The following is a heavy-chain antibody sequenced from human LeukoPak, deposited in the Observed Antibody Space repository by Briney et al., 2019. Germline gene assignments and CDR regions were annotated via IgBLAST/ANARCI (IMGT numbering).Heavy chain of an antibody. J-gene: IGHJ4*02. CDR2: ISYDGSNK. Sequence: GGSLRLSCAASGFTFSSYAMSWVRQAPGKGLEWVAVISYDGSNKYYADSVKGRFTISRDNSKNTLYLQMNSLRAEDTAVYYCAKPAYDFWSGYLYYFDYWGQGTLVTVSS. V-gene: IGHV3-30-3*02. D-gene: IGHD3-3*01. CDR1: GFTFSSYA. CDR3: AKPAYDFWSGYLYYFDY.